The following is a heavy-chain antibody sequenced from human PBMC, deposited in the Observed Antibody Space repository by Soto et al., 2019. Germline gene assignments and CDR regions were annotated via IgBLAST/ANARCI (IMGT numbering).Heavy chain of an antibody. J-gene: IGHJ6*02. V-gene: IGHV4-34*01. CDR1: GVSFNGYY. Sequence: SGTLALTGAVYGVSFNGYYWSWIRQPPGKGLDWIGEINHSGSTNYNPSLKSRVTISVDTSKNRRSLKLSSVTAADTDVYYCAVHYYYGVDVWCQGTT. CDR2: INHSGST. CDR3: AVHYYYGVDV.